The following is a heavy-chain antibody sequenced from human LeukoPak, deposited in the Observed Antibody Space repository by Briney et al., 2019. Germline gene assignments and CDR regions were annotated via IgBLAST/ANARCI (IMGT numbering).Heavy chain of an antibody. CDR2: IKSDGST. D-gene: IGHD3-3*01. CDR1: GVSFSTYW. J-gene: IGHJ1*01. Sequence: PWGSLSLSCAVYGVSFSTYWRRWVRQAPGEGLGWVSRIKSDGSTNYADSVKGRFTISRDNAKNTLSLQMNSLRPEDTGVYYCARAPSEIGGYYPEYFRHWGQGTLVTVSS. CDR3: ARAPSEIGGYYPEYFRH. V-gene: IGHV3-74*01.